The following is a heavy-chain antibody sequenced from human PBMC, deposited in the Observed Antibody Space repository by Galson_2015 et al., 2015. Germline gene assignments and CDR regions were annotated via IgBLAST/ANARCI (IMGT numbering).Heavy chain of an antibody. CDR3: ARGGRRCYCSGGSCPALGYMDV. J-gene: IGHJ6*03. D-gene: IGHD2-15*01. Sequence: SATLSLTCAVYGGSFSNYYWSWTSQPPGEGMEWLGVLNHSGRTNYNPSLKIRLTISVDTSKNQFSLKLSSVTAADTAVYYCARGGRRCYCSGGSCPALGYMDVWGKGTTVTVSS. CDR2: LNHSGRT. V-gene: IGHV4-34*01. CDR1: GGSFSNYY.